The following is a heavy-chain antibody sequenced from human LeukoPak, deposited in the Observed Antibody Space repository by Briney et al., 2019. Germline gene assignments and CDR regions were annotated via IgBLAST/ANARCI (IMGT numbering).Heavy chain of an antibody. Sequence: SETLSLTCAVSGVSFNDYYWSWVRQTPGKGLEWIGEVNHSGYTNDSPSLKSRVTISIDTSREQFSLNLRSVTVADTGIYYCTRMTTGHDYWGQGTLVTVSS. V-gene: IGHV4-34*01. J-gene: IGHJ4*02. CDR1: GVSFNDYY. CDR3: TRMTTGHDY. CDR2: VNHSGYT. D-gene: IGHD4-17*01.